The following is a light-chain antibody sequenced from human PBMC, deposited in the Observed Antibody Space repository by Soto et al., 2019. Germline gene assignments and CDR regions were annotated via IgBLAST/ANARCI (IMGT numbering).Light chain of an antibody. CDR2: DGS. CDR3: SSYASSSSFAYV. J-gene: IGLJ1*01. CDR1: SSDVESYNL. V-gene: IGLV2-23*03. Sequence: QSALTQPASMSGSPGQSITISCTGTSSDVESYNLVSWYQQFPDKAPKLIIYDGSERSSGVSDRSSGSKSGNTASLTISGLRAEDEAEYHCSSYASSSSFAYVFGTGTKVTAL.